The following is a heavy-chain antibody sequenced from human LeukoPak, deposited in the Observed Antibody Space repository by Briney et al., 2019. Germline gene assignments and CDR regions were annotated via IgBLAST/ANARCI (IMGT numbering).Heavy chain of an antibody. J-gene: IGHJ4*02. CDR1: GGSISSGDYY. CDR3: ARTNYYYDSSGYYYPYYFDY. CDR2: IYYSGST. Sequence: SETLSLTCTVSGGSISSGDYYWSWIRQPPGKGLEWIGYIYYSGSTYYNPSLKSRVTISVDTSKNQFSLKLSSVTAADTAVYYCARTNYYYDSSGYYYPYYFDYWGQGTLVTVSS. V-gene: IGHV4-30-4*08. D-gene: IGHD3-22*01.